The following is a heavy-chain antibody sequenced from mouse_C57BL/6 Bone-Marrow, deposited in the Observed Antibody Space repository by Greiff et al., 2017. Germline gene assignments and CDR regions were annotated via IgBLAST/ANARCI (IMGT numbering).Heavy chain of an antibody. V-gene: IGHV1-64*01. Sequence: VQLQQPGAELVKPGASVKLSCKASGYTFTSYWMHWVKQRPGQGLEWIGMIHPNSGSTNYNEKFKSKATLTVDKSSSTAYMQLSSLTSEDSAVYYCARPLLRFTPYWYFDVWGTGTTVTVSS. CDR3: ARPLLRFTPYWYFDV. CDR2: IHPNSGST. J-gene: IGHJ1*03. D-gene: IGHD1-1*01. CDR1: GYTFTSYW.